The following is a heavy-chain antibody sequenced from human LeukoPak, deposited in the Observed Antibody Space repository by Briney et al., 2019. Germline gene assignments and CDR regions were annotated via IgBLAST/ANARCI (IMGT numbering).Heavy chain of an antibody. V-gene: IGHV3-30*18. J-gene: IGHJ4*02. CDR1: GFTFSSYG. CDR3: AKDIGWYHHYFDY. CDR2: ISYDGSNK. Sequence: PGGSLRLSCAASGFTFSSYGMHWVRQAPGKGLEWVAVISYDGSNKYYADSVKGRFTISRDNSKNTLYLQMNSLRAEDTAVYYCAKDIGWYHHYFDYWGQGTLVTVSS. D-gene: IGHD6-19*01.